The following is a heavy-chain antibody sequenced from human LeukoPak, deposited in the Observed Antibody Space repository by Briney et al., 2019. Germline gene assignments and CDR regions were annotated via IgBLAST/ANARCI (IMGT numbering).Heavy chain of an antibody. J-gene: IGHJ3*02. CDR2: ISSSSSYI. CDR1: GFTFSSYS. V-gene: IGHV3-21*04. D-gene: IGHD2-2*01. Sequence: GGSLRLSCAASGFTFSSYSMNWVRQAPGKGLEWVSSISSSSSYIYYADSVKGRFTISRDNAKNSLYLQMNSLRAEDTAVYYCARWAQEDIVVVPAATPDAFDIWGQGTMVTVSS. CDR3: ARWAQEDIVVVPAATPDAFDI.